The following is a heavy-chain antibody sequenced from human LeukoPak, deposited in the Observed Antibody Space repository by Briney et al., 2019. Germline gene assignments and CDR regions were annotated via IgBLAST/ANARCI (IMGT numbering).Heavy chain of an antibody. CDR2: INPNSGGT. CDR3: AREPWYGGYNWFDP. V-gene: IGHV1-2*02. J-gene: IGHJ5*02. Sequence: GASVKVSCKASGYTFTGYYMHWVRQAPGQGLEWMGWINPNSGGTNYAQKFQGRVTMTRDTSISTAYMELSRLRSDDTAVYYCAREPWYGGYNWFDPWGQGTLVTVSS. CDR1: GYTFTGYY. D-gene: IGHD3-16*01.